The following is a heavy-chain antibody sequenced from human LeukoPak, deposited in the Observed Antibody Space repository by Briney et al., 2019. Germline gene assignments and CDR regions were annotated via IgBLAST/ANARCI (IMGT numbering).Heavy chain of an antibody. J-gene: IGHJ4*02. V-gene: IGHV3-23*01. CDR1: GFTFSSYA. D-gene: IGHD3-22*01. CDR3: AKRWDYYDSSGYIDY. Sequence: GGSLRLSCAASGFTFSSYAMSWVRQAPGKGLEWVSAISGSGGSTYYADSVKGRFTISRDNSENTLYLQMNSLRAEDTAVYYCAKRWDYYDSSGYIDYWGQGTLVTVSS. CDR2: ISGSGGST.